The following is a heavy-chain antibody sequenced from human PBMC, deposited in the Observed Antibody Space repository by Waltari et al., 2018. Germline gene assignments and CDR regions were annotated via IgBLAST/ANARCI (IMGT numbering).Heavy chain of an antibody. V-gene: IGHV1-24*01. J-gene: IGHJ4*02. CDR1: GYTFTSYG. Sequence: QVQLVQSGAEVKKPGASVKVSCKASGYTFTSYGISWVRQAPGQGLEWMGGFDPEDGETIYAQKFQGRVTMTEDTSTDTAYMELSSLRSEDTAVYYCATGVRDGDYEFDYWGQGTLVTVSS. CDR3: ATGVRDGDYEFDY. D-gene: IGHD4-17*01. CDR2: FDPEDGET.